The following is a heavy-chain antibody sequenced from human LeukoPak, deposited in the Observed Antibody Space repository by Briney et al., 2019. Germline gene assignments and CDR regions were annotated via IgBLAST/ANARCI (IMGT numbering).Heavy chain of an antibody. V-gene: IGHV3-30*02. J-gene: IGHJ4*02. Sequence: PGGSLRLSCAASGFTFSSYGMHWVRQAPGKGLEWVAFIWYDGSSKFYADSVKGRSTISRDNSKNTLYLQMNSLRAEDTAVYYCAKGGDDSVGYWGQGALVTVSS. CDR3: AKGGDDSVGY. CDR2: IWYDGSSK. D-gene: IGHD5-24*01. CDR1: GFTFSSYG.